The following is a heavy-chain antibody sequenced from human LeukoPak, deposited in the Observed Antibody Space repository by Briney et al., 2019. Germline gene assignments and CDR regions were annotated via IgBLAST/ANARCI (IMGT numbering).Heavy chain of an antibody. Sequence: PGGSLRLSCAASGFTVSSNYMIWVRQAPGKAREGFSVIYSGGSTYYADSVKGRFTISRDSSKNTVYLQMNSLRGEDTGVYYCARSSYGSGRGFDPWGQGTLVTVSS. CDR3: ARSSYGSGRGFDP. J-gene: IGHJ5*02. CDR2: IYSGGST. CDR1: GFTVSSNY. V-gene: IGHV3-53*01. D-gene: IGHD3-10*01.